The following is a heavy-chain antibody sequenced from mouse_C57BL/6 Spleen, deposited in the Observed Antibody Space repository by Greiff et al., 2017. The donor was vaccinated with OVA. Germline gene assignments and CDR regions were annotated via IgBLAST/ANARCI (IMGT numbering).Heavy chain of an antibody. Sequence: EVQVVESGGGLVKPGGSLKLSCAASGFTFSSYAMSWVRQTPEKRLEWVATISDGGSYTYYPDNVKGRFTISRDNAENNLYLQMSHLKSEDTAMYYCARDHSDSSGYDYWGQGTTLTVSS. D-gene: IGHD3-2*02. V-gene: IGHV5-4*01. J-gene: IGHJ2*01. CDR3: ARDHSDSSGYDY. CDR1: GFTFSSYA. CDR2: ISDGGSYT.